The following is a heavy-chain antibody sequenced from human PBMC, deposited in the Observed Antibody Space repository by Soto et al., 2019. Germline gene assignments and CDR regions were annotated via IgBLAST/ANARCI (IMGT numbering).Heavy chain of an antibody. V-gene: IGHV3-48*01. D-gene: IGHD1-26*01. Sequence: EVQLVESGGGLIQPGGSLRLFCAASGFTFSNYGMNWVRQAPGKGLEWVSYISDSGSTMYYQDSVKGRFTISRDNAENSLFLQMNSLRAEDTAVYYCAPQGLGATGYLYWGQGTLVTVSS. CDR2: ISDSGSTM. CDR1: GFTFSNYG. J-gene: IGHJ4*02. CDR3: APQGLGATGYLY.